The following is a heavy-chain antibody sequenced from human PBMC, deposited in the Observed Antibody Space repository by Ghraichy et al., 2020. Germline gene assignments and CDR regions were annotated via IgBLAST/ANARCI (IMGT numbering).Heavy chain of an antibody. Sequence: GGSLRLSCAASGFTVSYNYMSWVRQAPGKGLEWVSVIYSGGTTYYADSVKGRFTISRDNSKNTLYLQMNSLRAEDTAVYFCAKDRNSEYVAYWGQGALVTVSS. D-gene: IGHD3-16*01. CDR1: GFTVSYNY. CDR2: IYSGGTT. CDR3: AKDRNSEYVAY. V-gene: IGHV3-53*01. J-gene: IGHJ4*02.